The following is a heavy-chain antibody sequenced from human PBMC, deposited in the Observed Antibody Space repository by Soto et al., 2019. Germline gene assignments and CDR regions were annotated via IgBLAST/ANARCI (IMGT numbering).Heavy chain of an antibody. J-gene: IGHJ4*02. V-gene: IGHV3-23*01. CDR3: AAQATGYFVPFDF. CDR2: ISASGDTT. Sequence: EVQLLESGGGLVQPGGSLRLSCAASGFSFSTCAVSWVRQAPGKGLEWVSSISASGDTTHYAESVRGRCTISRDNSRNTLHLQMSSLTAEDTAIYSCAAQATGYFVPFDFWGRGTLVTVSS. CDR1: GFSFSTCA. D-gene: IGHD3-22*01.